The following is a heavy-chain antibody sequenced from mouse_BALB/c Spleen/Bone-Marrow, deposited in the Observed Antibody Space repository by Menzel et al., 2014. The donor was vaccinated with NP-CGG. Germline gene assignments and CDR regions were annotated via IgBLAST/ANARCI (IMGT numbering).Heavy chain of an antibody. Sequence: VQLVESGAELAKPGASVKMSCKASGYTFTSYWMHWVKQRPGQGLEWIGYINPSTGYTEYNQKFKDKATLTADKSSSTAYMQLCALSSEDSAVYYCARSRTLTYFDYWGQNATLTVS. CDR1: GYTFTSYW. V-gene: IGHV1-7*01. CDR3: ARSRTLTYFDY. D-gene: IGHD6-1*01. CDR2: INPSTGYT. J-gene: IGHJ2*01.